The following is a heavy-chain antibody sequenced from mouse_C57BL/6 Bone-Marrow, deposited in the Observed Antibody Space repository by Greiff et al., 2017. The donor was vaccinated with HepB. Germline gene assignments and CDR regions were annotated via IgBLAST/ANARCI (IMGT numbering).Heavy chain of an antibody. V-gene: IGHV1-18*01. Sequence: VQLQQSGPELVKPGASVKIPCKASGYTFTDYNMDWVKQSHGKSLEWIGDINPNNGGTIYNQKFKGKATLTVDKSSSTAYMELRSLTSEDTAVYYCASYYGSSFYWYFDVWGTGTTVTVSS. CDR2: INPNNGGT. D-gene: IGHD1-1*01. CDR1: GYTFTDYN. CDR3: ASYYGSSFYWYFDV. J-gene: IGHJ1*03.